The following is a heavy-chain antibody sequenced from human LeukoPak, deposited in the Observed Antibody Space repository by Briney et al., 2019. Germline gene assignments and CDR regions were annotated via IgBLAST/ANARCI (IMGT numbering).Heavy chain of an antibody. Sequence: PGGSLRLSCAASGFTFSSYAMHWVRQAPGKGLEWVAVISYDGSNKYYADSVKGRFTISRDNSKNTLYLQVNSLRAEDTAVYYCARDLGDPLWFGSNWFDPWGQGTLVTVSS. J-gene: IGHJ5*02. CDR3: ARDLGDPLWFGSNWFDP. CDR1: GFTFSSYA. D-gene: IGHD3-10*01. CDR2: ISYDGSNK. V-gene: IGHV3-30-3*01.